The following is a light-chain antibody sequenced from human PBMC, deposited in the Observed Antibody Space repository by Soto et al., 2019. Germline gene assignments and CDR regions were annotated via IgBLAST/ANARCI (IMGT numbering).Light chain of an antibody. CDR2: DAS. CDR1: QSVSSY. J-gene: IGKJ1*01. V-gene: IGKV3-11*01. Sequence: ELVLTQSPATLSLSPGERATLSCRASQSVSSYLAWYQQKPGQAPRLLIYDASNRATGIPARFSGSGSGTDFTLTISSLEPEDFAVYYCPQRRNWTPWTFGQGTKVEIK. CDR3: PQRRNWTPWT.